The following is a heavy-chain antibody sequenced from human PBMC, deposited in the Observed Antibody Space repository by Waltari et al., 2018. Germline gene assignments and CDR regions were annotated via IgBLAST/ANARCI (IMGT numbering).Heavy chain of an antibody. CDR2: INPNSGGT. Sequence: QVQLVQSGAEVKKPGASVKVSCKASGYTFTGYYMHWVRQAPGQGLEWMGWINPNSGGTNYAQKFQGRVTMTRDTSISTAYMELSRLRSDDTAVYYCARAYCSGGSCYSGYYYYMDVWGKGTTVTVSS. CDR1: GYTFTGYY. V-gene: IGHV1-2*02. D-gene: IGHD2-15*01. CDR3: ARAYCSGGSCYSGYYYYMDV. J-gene: IGHJ6*03.